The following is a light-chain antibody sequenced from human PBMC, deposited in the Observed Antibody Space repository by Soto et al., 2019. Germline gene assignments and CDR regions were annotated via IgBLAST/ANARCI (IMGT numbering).Light chain of an antibody. CDR2: DVN. V-gene: IGLV2-11*01. CDR3: CSYAGSYNFV. CDR1: SSDVRGYNH. J-gene: IGLJ2*01. Sequence: QSALTQPRSVSGSPGQSVTISCTGTSSDVRGYNHVSWYHQHPGRAPTLMIYDVNKRPSGVPDRFSGSKSGNTASLTISGLQAEDEADYYCCSYAGSYNFVFGGGTKLTVL.